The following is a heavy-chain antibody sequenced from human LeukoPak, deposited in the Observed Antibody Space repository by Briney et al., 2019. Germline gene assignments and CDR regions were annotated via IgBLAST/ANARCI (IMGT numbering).Heavy chain of an antibody. Sequence: PGGSLRLSCAASGFTFSNYAMTWVRQAPGQGLEWVSVISGSGGSTDYADSVKGRFTISRDNSKNTLYLQMNSLRAEDTAVYYCTKHAQQLILGYFDYWGQGTLVTVSS. J-gene: IGHJ4*02. D-gene: IGHD1-1*01. CDR1: GFTFSNYA. CDR3: TKHAQQLILGYFDY. V-gene: IGHV3-23*01. CDR2: ISGSGGST.